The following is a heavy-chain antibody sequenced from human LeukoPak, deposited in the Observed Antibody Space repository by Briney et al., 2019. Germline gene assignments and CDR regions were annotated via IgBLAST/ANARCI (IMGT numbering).Heavy chain of an antibody. CDR1: GYTFTSYD. V-gene: IGHV1-8*01. CDR3: ARGVLRYFDWLLGSVYYYYYYMDV. D-gene: IGHD3-9*01. Sequence: EASVKVSCKASGYTFTSYDINWVRQATGQGLEWMGWMNPNSGNTGYAQKFQGRVTMTRNTSISTAYMELSSLRSEDTAVYYCARGVLRYFDWLLGSVYYYYYYMDVWGKGTTVTISS. CDR2: MNPNSGNT. J-gene: IGHJ6*03.